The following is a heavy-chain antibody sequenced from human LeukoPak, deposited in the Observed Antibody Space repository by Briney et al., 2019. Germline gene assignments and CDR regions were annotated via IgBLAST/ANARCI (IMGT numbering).Heavy chain of an antibody. D-gene: IGHD2-2*01. J-gene: IGHJ4*02. CDR2: IYHSGST. V-gene: IGHV4-30-2*01. CDR1: GGSISSSGYY. Sequence: SQTLSLTCTVSGGSISSSGYYWSWIRQPPGKGLEWIGYIYHSGSTYYNPSLKSRVTISVDRSKNQFSLKLSSVTAADTAVYYCARTSWSDGGAFDYWGQGTLVTVSS. CDR3: ARTSWSDGGAFDY.